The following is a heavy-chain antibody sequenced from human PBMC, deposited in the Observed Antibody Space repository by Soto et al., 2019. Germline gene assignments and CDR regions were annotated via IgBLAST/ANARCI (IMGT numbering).Heavy chain of an antibody. CDR1: GYTFTSYA. V-gene: IGHV1-3*01. D-gene: IGHD5-12*01. CDR3: ARGEWDIVATSYYYMDV. J-gene: IGHJ6*03. Sequence: ASVKVSCKASGYTFTSYAMHWVRQAPGQRLEWMGWINAGNGNTKYSQKFQGRVTITRDTSASTAYMELSSLRSEDTAVYYCARGEWDIVATSYYYMDVWGKGTTVTVSS. CDR2: INAGNGNT.